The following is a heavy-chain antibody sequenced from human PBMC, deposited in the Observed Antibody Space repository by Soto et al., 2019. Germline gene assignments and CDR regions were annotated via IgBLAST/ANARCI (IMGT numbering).Heavy chain of an antibody. Sequence: SVKVSCKASGGTFSSYAISWVRQAPGQGLEWMGGIIPIFGTANYAQKFQGRVTITADESTSTAYMELSSLRSEDTAVYYCAGGDIVVVPAAIRDYYYYYGMDVWGQGTTVTVS. V-gene: IGHV1-69*13. CDR2: IIPIFGTA. D-gene: IGHD2-2*02. J-gene: IGHJ6*02. CDR1: GGTFSSYA. CDR3: AGGDIVVVPAAIRDYYYYYGMDV.